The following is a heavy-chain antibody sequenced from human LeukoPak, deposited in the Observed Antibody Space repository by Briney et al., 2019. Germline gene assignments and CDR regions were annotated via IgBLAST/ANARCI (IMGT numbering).Heavy chain of an antibody. J-gene: IGHJ1*01. CDR3: AIGGVWDYGSGSYPLTEYFQH. V-gene: IGHV5-51*01. Sequence: GESLKISCKGSGYSFTSYWIGWVRQMPGKGLEWMGIIYPGDSDTRYSPSFQGQVTISADKSISTAYLQWSSLKASDTAMYYCAIGGVWDYGSGSYPLTEYFQHWGQGTLVTVSS. CDR2: IYPGDSDT. D-gene: IGHD3-10*01. CDR1: GYSFTSYW.